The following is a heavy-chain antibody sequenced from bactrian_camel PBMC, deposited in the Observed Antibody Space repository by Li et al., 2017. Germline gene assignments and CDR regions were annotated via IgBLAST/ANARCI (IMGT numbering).Heavy chain of an antibody. J-gene: IGHJ4*01. V-gene: IGHV3S53*01. CDR2: ITPNGRT. D-gene: IGHD5*01. Sequence: VQLVESGGGSGQAGGSLRLSCTASGFNFSDSEMSWYREVPGHACELVSSITPNGRTKYANSVKGRFTISKASAKDILYLQMNNLKPEDTGVYYCAADSPTARADVRTLYDMYLGQGTQVTVS. CDR3: AADSPTARADVRTLYDMY. CDR1: GFNFSDSE.